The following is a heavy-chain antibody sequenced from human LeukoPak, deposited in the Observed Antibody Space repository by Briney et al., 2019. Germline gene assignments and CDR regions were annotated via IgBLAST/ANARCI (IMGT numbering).Heavy chain of an antibody. CDR3: ARRPVGATYNWFDP. D-gene: IGHD1-26*01. Sequence: ASVKVSCKASGYTFTGYYMHWVRQAPGQGLEWMGWINPNSGGTNYAQKFQGRVTVTRDTSISTAYMELSRLRSDDTAVYYCARRPVGATYNWFDPWGQGTLVTVSS. CDR1: GYTFTGYY. J-gene: IGHJ5*02. V-gene: IGHV1-2*02. CDR2: INPNSGGT.